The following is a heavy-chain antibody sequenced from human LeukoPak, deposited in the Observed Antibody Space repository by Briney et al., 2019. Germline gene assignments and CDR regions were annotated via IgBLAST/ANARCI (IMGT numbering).Heavy chain of an antibody. J-gene: IGHJ4*02. V-gene: IGHV3-7*01. CDR2: IKQDGSEK. D-gene: IGHD3-10*01. CDR1: GFTFSSYW. CDR3: YSGVKDY. Sequence: GGSLRLSCATSGFTFSSYWMSWVRQAPGKGLEWVANIKQDGSEKNYVDSVKGRFTISRDNAKNCLYLQMNSLRAEDTAVYYCYSGVKDYWGQGTLVTVSS.